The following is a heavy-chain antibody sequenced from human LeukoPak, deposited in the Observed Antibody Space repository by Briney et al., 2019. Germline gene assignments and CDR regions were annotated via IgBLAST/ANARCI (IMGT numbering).Heavy chain of an antibody. Sequence: SSETLSLTCTVSGYSISSGYYWGWIRQPPGKGLEWIGSIYHSGSTYYNPSLKSRVTISVDTSKNQFSLKLSSVTAADTAVYYCARGALYNFDYWGQGTLVTVSS. J-gene: IGHJ4*02. CDR3: ARGALYNFDY. CDR1: GYSISSGYY. CDR2: IYHSGST. D-gene: IGHD3-16*01. V-gene: IGHV4-38-2*02.